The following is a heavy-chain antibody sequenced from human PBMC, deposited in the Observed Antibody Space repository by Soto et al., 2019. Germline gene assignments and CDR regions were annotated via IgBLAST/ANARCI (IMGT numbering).Heavy chain of an antibody. CDR1: GYSFTSYW. CDR2: IDPSDSYT. CDR3: ARHGGIAVAGTTAFDT. Sequence: PGESLKISCKGSGYSFTSYWISWVRQMPGKGLEWMGRIDPSDSYTNYSPSFQGHVTISADKSISTAYLQWSSLKASDTAMYYCARHGGIAVAGTTAFDTWGQGTMVTVSS. V-gene: IGHV5-10-1*01. D-gene: IGHD6-19*01. J-gene: IGHJ3*02.